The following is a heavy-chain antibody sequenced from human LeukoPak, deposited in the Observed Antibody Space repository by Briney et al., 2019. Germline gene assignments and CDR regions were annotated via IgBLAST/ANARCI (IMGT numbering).Heavy chain of an antibody. Sequence: ASVKVSCKASGGTFSSYAISWVRQAPGQGLEWMGGIIPIFGTANYAQKFQGRVTITTDESTSTAYMELSSLRSEDTAVYYCASTAGYDSSGYLYYWGQGTLVTVSS. CDR2: IIPIFGTA. V-gene: IGHV1-69*05. J-gene: IGHJ4*02. D-gene: IGHD3-22*01. CDR3: ASTAGYDSSGYLYY. CDR1: GGTFSSYA.